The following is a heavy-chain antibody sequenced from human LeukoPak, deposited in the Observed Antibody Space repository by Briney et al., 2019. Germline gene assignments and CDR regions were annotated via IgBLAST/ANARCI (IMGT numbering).Heavy chain of an antibody. CDR3: AKDRARYCSSTSCSYFDY. D-gene: IGHD2-2*01. J-gene: IGHJ4*02. CDR2: ISGSGGST. CDR1: GFTFSSYA. V-gene: IGHV3-23*01. Sequence: PGGSLRLSCAASGFTFSSYAMSWVRQAPGKGLEWVSAISGSGGSTYCADSVKGRFTISRDNSKNTLYLQMNSLRAEDTAVYYCAKDRARYCSSTSCSYFDYWGQGTLVTVSS.